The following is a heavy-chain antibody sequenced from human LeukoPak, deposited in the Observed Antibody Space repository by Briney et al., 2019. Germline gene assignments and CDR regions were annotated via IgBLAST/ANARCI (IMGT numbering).Heavy chain of an antibody. CDR1: GFIFSGSA. CDR3: VPEPMVRGVISPIDY. J-gene: IGHJ4*02. Sequence: GGSLRLSCAASGFIFSGSAMHWVRQASGKGLEWVGRIRSKANSYATTYAASVKGRFTISRDDSKNTAYLQMNSLKTEDTAVYYRVPEPMVRGVISPIDYWGQGTLVTVSS. D-gene: IGHD3-10*01. V-gene: IGHV3-73*01. CDR2: IRSKANSYAT.